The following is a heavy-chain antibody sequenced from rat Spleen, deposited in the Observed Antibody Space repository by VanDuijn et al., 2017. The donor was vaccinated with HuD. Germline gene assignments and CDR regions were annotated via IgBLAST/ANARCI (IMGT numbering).Heavy chain of an antibody. Sequence: EVQLVESDGGLVQPGRSLALSCSASGFIFSNYDMAWVRQAPTKGLEWVASISPSGGSTYYRDSVKGRFTVSRDNAKSTLYLQMDSLRSEDTATYYCARHDFQDYVMDAWGQGASVTVSS. V-gene: IGHV5S23*01. CDR3: ARHDFQDYVMDA. CDR2: ISPSGGST. J-gene: IGHJ4*01. CDR1: GFIFSNYD.